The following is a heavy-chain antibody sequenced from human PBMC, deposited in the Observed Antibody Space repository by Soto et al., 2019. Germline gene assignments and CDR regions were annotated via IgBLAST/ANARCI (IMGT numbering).Heavy chain of an antibody. J-gene: IGHJ4*02. CDR2: FDPEDGET. CDR1: GDTLTELS. D-gene: IGHD2-15*01. CDR3: AKDSPPCLDCSGADG. V-gene: IGHV1-24*01. Sequence: ASVKVSCKVSGDTLTELSMHWVRQAPGKGLEWMGGFDPEDGETIYAQKFQGRVTMTEDTSTDTAYMELSSLRAEDTAVYYCAKDSPPCLDCSGADGWGQGTLVTVSS.